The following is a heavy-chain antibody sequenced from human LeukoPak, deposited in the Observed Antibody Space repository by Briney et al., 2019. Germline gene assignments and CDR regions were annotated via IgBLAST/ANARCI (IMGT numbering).Heavy chain of an antibody. J-gene: IGHJ6*03. CDR1: GFTFSSYS. CDR2: ISHDGSNK. D-gene: IGHD5-12*01. CDR3: ARGSRAIVATKFARGRYMDV. Sequence: GGSLRLSCAASGFTFSSYSMNWVRQAPGKGLEWVAVISHDGSNKYYADSVKGRFTISRDNSKNTLYLQMNRLRTEDTDVYYCARGSRAIVATKFARGRYMDVWGKGTTVTVSS. V-gene: IGHV3-30*03.